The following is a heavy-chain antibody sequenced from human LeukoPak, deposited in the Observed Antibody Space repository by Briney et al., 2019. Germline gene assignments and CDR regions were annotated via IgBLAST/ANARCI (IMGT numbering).Heavy chain of an antibody. J-gene: IGHJ4*02. CDR1: GLSVSSYY. CDR2: IYSDASGGAT. CDR3: ARDSLDGYYYVGTDS. D-gene: IGHD5-24*01. Sequence: GGSLRLSCAASGLSVSSYYMNCVRQAPGKGLEWVSLIYSDASGGATYYADSVEGRFSISRDNSKNALYLQMDSLRVEDTAVYYCARDSLDGYYYVGTDSWGQGTLVTVSS. V-gene: IGHV3-53*05.